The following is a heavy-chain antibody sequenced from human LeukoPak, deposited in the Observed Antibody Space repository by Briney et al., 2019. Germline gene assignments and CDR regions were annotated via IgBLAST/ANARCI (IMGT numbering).Heavy chain of an antibody. J-gene: IGHJ6*03. V-gene: IGHV4-59*01. Sequence: KSSETLSLTRTVSGGSISSYYWSWIRQPPGKGLEWIGYIYYSGSTNYNPSLKSRVTISVDTSKNQFSLKLSSVTAADTAVYYCARAWSGYYTPFGYYYYYMDVWGQRDHGHRLL. D-gene: IGHD3-3*01. CDR2: IYYSGST. CDR3: ARAWSGYYTPFGYYYYYMDV. CDR1: GGSISSYY.